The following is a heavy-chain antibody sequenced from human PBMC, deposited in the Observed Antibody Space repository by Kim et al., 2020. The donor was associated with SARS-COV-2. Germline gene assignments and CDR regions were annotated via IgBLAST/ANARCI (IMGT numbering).Heavy chain of an antibody. CDR3: AQGGGRDD. D-gene: IGHD2-15*01. Sequence: GGSLRLSCAASGFTFNTYAMSWVRQAPGKGLEWVSAINAGGDSTYYADSVRGRFTTSRDNSKNTVYLQMNSLRAEDTAVFYCAQGGGRDDWGQGTLVTVS. CDR2: INAGGDST. V-gene: IGHV3-23*01. J-gene: IGHJ4*02. CDR1: GFTFNTYA.